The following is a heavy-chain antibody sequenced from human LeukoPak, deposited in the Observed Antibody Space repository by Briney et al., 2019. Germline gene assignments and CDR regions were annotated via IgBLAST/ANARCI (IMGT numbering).Heavy chain of an antibody. V-gene: IGHV1-8*01. CDR3: ARGAHSSGYPNWFDP. CDR2: MNPNSGNT. Sequence: ASVKVSCKASGYTFTSYDINWVRQATGQGLEWMGWMNPNSGNTGYAQKFQGRVTMTRNTSISTAYMELSSLRSEDTAVYYCARGAHSSGYPNWFDPWGQGTLVTVSS. D-gene: IGHD3-22*01. J-gene: IGHJ5*02. CDR1: GYTFTSYD.